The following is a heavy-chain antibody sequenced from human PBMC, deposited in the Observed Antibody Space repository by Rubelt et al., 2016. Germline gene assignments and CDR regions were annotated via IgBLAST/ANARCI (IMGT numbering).Heavy chain of an antibody. CDR1: GGSVSSGSHY. CDR3: VRQKDRFYGWFDP. CDR2: IYHSGST. V-gene: IGHV4-61*01. Sequence: GSGPGLVKPSETLSLTCSVSGGSVSSGSHYWTWIRQPPGKGLEWIGYIYHSGSTNYNSSLESRVTISVDTSKNQFSLTLSFVTAADTAVYYCVRQKDRFYGWFDPWGQGMLVTVSS. J-gene: IGHJ5*02. D-gene: IGHD3-3*01.